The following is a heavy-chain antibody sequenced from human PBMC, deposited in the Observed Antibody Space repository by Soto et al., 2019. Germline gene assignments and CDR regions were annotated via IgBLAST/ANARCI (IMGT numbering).Heavy chain of an antibody. Sequence: ASVKVSFKASGYTFTGYYMHWVRQAPGQGLEWMGWINPNSGGTNYAQKFQGWVTMTRDTSISTAYMELSRLRSDDTAVYYCARDSTMIVVARIGLDKYYFDYWGQGTLVTVSS. CDR2: INPNSGGT. V-gene: IGHV1-2*04. CDR1: GYTFTGYY. CDR3: ARDSTMIVVARIGLDKYYFDY. D-gene: IGHD3-22*01. J-gene: IGHJ4*02.